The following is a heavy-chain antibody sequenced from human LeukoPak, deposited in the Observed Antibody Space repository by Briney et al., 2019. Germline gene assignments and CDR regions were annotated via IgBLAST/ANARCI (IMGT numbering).Heavy chain of an antibody. CDR2: ISGSGGST. J-gene: IGHJ4*02. Sequence: GGSLRLSCTAPGFTFNSYGMNWVRQAPGKGLEWVSLISGSGGSTYYTDSVKGRFTISRDNSKNTVYLQMNSLRAEDTAVYYCAKGDRSGYDYFDYWGQGTLVTVSS. CDR3: AKGDRSGYDYFDY. V-gene: IGHV3-23*01. CDR1: GFTFNSYG. D-gene: IGHD3-22*01.